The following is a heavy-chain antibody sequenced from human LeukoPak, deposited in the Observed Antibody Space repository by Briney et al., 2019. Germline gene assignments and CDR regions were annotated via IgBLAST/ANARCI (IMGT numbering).Heavy chain of an antibody. Sequence: GGSLRLSCAASGFTFSSYGVHWVRQAPGKGLEWVAVISYDGRNQYYAGSVRGRFIISRDNSKNTLYLQMNSLRTEDTAVYYCARHGGDRSAYYPDYWGQGTLVTVSS. CDR2: ISYDGRNQ. CDR3: ARHGGDRSAYYPDY. D-gene: IGHD3-22*01. CDR1: GFTFSSYG. J-gene: IGHJ4*02. V-gene: IGHV3-30*03.